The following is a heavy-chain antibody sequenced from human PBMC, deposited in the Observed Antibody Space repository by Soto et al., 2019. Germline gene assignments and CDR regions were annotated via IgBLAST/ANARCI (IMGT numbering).Heavy chain of an antibody. D-gene: IGHD6-19*01. Sequence: QVQLVESGGGVVQPGRSLRLSCAASGFTFSSYGMHWVRQAPGKGLEWVAVISYDGSNKYYADSVKGRFTISRDNSKNTLYLHMNSMRAEDTAVYYCAKDLGTAVAGTFNYWGQGTLVTVSS. CDR1: GFTFSSYG. CDR2: ISYDGSNK. CDR3: AKDLGTAVAGTFNY. V-gene: IGHV3-30*18. J-gene: IGHJ4*02.